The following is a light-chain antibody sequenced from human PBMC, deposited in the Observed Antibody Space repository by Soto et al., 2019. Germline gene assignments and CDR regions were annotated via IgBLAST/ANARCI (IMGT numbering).Light chain of an antibody. CDR2: AAS. CDR3: QQYHNWPIT. CDR1: QSLSFN. V-gene: IGKV3-15*01. Sequence: EIVMTQSPATLSVSPGERATLSCRASQSLSFNLAWYQQKPGQAPRLLIYAASTRATGIPARFSGSGSGTEFTLTISSLQSEDFAVYYCQQYHNWPITFGQGTRLEIK. J-gene: IGKJ5*01.